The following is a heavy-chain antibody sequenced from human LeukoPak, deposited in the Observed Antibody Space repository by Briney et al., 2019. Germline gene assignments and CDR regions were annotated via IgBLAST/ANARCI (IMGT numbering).Heavy chain of an antibody. CDR3: ASPTTYYYDSSNFDY. V-gene: IGHV3-23*01. CDR1: GGSFSGYY. CDR2: ISGSGGST. J-gene: IGHJ4*02. D-gene: IGHD3-22*01. Sequence: ETLSLTCAVYGGSFSGYYWSWIRQPPGKGLEWVSAISGSGGSTYYADSVKGRFTISRDNSKNTLYLQMNSLRAEDTAVYYCASPTTYYYDSSNFDYWGQGTLVTVSS.